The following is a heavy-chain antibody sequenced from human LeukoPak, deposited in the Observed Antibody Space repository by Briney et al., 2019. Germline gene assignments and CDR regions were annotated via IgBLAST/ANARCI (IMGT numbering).Heavy chain of an antibody. CDR3: ARDTGMATIKHFDY. J-gene: IGHJ4*02. Sequence: SVKVSCKASGGTFSSYAISWVRQAPGQGLEWMGSIIPIFGIANYAQRFQGRVTITSDKSTSTAYMELSSLRSEDTAVYYCARDTGMATIKHFDYWGQGTLVTVSS. D-gene: IGHD5-24*01. CDR2: IIPIFGIA. V-gene: IGHV1-69*04. CDR1: GGTFSSYA.